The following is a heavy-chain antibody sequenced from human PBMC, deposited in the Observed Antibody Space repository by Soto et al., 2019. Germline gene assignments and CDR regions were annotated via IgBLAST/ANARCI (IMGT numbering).Heavy chain of an antibody. J-gene: IGHJ4*02. Sequence: GGSLRLSCAASGFTFSNAWMSWVRQAPGKGLEWVGRIKSKTDGGTTDYAAPVKGRCTISRDDSKNTRYLQMNSLKTEDTAVYYCSTGVRFGELLSYYFDYWGQGTLVTVSS. CDR2: IKSKTDGGTT. CDR3: STGVRFGELLSYYFDY. V-gene: IGHV3-15*01. CDR1: GFTFSNAW. D-gene: IGHD3-10*01.